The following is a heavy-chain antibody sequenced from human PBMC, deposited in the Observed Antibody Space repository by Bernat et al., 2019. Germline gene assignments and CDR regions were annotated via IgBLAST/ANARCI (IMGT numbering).Heavy chain of an antibody. J-gene: IGHJ4*02. V-gene: IGHV3-30-3*01. Sequence: QVQLVESGGGVVQPGRSLRLSCAASGFTFSSYALHWVRQAPGKGLEWVAVISYDGSNKYYADYVKGRFTISRDNSKNKLYLQMNSLRAEDTAVYYCARDSEFLGMVRGVGGMDVWGQGTLVTVSS. CDR3: ARDSEFLGMVRGVGGMDV. CDR2: ISYDGSNK. CDR1: GFTFSSYA. D-gene: IGHD3-10*01.